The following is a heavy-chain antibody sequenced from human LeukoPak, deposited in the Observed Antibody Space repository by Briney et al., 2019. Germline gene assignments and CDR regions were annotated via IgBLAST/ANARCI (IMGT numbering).Heavy chain of an antibody. V-gene: IGHV1-2*06. CDR1: GYTFTGYF. CDR3: ARERVRGVIITGWFDP. CDR2: INPNSGGT. Sequence: ASVKVSCKASGYTFTGYFMHWVRQAPGQGLEWMGRINPNSGGTNYAQEFQGRVTMTRDTSISTAYMELSRLRSDDTAVYYCARERVRGVIITGWFDPWGQGTLVTVSS. J-gene: IGHJ5*02. D-gene: IGHD3-10*01.